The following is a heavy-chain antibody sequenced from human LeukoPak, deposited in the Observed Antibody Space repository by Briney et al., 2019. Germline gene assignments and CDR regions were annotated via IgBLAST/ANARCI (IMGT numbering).Heavy chain of an antibody. D-gene: IGHD2-21*02. CDR1: GGSISSYY. J-gene: IGHJ4*01. CDR3: ARPLDNYGYRSYCCGDCYPDY. CDR2: IYYSGST. Sequence: PSETLSLTCTVSGGSISSYYWSWIRQPPGKGLEWIGYIYYSGSTNYNPSLKSRVTISVDTSKNQFSLKLSSVTAADTAVYYFARPLDNYGYRSYCCGDCYPDYWSPGTLVTVSS. V-gene: IGHV4-59*01.